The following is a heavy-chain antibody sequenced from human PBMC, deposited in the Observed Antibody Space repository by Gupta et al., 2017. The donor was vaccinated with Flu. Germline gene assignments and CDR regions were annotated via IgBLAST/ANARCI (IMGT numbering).Heavy chain of an antibody. J-gene: IGHJ6*02. V-gene: IGHV3-13*01. CDR3: ASEPPYGGSPATTHGMDV. D-gene: IGHD4-23*01. Sequence: EVQLVESGGELVQPGGSLRLSCAASGFTFSNYDMHWVRHTTGQGLGWVSACSPTGDTYYLGSVKGGFPISRENARNPLYLQMDSLTVGDTAVYYCASEPPYGGSPATTHGMDVWGQGTTVTVSS. CDR2: CSPTGDT. CDR1: GFTFSNYD.